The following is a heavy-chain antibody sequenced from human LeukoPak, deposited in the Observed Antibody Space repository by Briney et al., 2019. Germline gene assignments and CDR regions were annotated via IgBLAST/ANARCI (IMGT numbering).Heavy chain of an antibody. CDR2: ISWNSGSI. CDR1: GFTFDDYA. Sequence: GRSLRLSCAASGFTFDDYAMHWVRQAPGKGLEWVSGISWNSGSIGYADSVKGRFTISRDNAKSSLYLQMNSLRAEDTALYYCARGRRYYYDSSGYYSRTHFDYWGQGTLVTVSS. D-gene: IGHD3-22*01. V-gene: IGHV3-9*01. J-gene: IGHJ4*02. CDR3: ARGRRYYYDSSGYYSRTHFDY.